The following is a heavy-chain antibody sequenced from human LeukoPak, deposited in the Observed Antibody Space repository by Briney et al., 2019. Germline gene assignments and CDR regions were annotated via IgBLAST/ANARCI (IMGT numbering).Heavy chain of an antibody. J-gene: IGHJ4*02. D-gene: IGHD2-15*01. V-gene: IGHV4-39*01. Sequence: SETLSLTCTVSGGSISSSSYYWGWIRQPPGTGLEWIGSIYYSGSTYYNPSLKSRVTISVDTSKNQFSLKLSSVTAADTAVYYCARIGGSCYSGCDYFDYWGQGTLVTVSS. CDR1: GGSISSSSYY. CDR3: ARIGGSCYSGCDYFDY. CDR2: IYYSGST.